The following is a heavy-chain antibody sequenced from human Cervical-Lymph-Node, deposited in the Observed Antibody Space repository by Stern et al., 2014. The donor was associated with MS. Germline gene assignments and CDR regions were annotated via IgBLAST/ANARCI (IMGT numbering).Heavy chain of an antibody. CDR1: GGSISSHY. Sequence: QVQLQESGPGLVKPSETLSLTCTVSGGSISSHYWSWIRQPPGKGLEWIGYISYSGSTNYNPSLKSRVTISVDTSKPQFSLKLSSVTAADTAVYYCARERKAVHFDYWGQGTLVTVSS. CDR3: ARERKAVHFDY. V-gene: IGHV4-59*11. D-gene: IGHD6-19*01. J-gene: IGHJ4*02. CDR2: ISYSGST.